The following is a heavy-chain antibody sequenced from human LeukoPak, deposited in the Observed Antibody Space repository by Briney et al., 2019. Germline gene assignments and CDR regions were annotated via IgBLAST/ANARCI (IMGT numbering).Heavy chain of an antibody. CDR2: IYSGGST. J-gene: IGHJ4*02. D-gene: IGHD1-14*01. V-gene: IGHV3-66*01. CDR3: ARDPVSRRPVSED. CDR1: GFTFSSYA. Sequence: PGGSLRLSCAASGFTFSSYAMTWVRQAPGKGLEWVSVIYSGGSTYYADSVKGRFTISRDNSKNTLYLQMNSLRAEDTAVYYCARDPVSRRPVSEDWGQGTLVTVSS.